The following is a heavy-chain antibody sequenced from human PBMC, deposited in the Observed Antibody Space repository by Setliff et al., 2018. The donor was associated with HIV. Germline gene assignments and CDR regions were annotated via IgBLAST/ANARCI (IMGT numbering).Heavy chain of an antibody. V-gene: IGHV4-39*01. CDR2: LFYNGNT. CDR1: GGSISNNSYY. J-gene: IGHJ4*02. Sequence: PSETLSLTCTVSGGSISNNSYYWGWVRQPPGKGLELIGNLFYNGNTYYNPSLKSRVTISVDTSKNQFSLKLSSVTAADTAVYYCARRELSIAAAGTYSDYWGQGTLVTVSS. D-gene: IGHD6-13*01. CDR3: ARRELSIAAAGTYSDY.